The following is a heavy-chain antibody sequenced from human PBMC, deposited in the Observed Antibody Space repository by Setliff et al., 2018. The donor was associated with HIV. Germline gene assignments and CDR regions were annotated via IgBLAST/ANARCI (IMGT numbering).Heavy chain of an antibody. V-gene: IGHV3-20*04. J-gene: IGHJ6*04. CDR1: GFIFDDYG. CDR2: TNGNGGTS. D-gene: IGHD3-22*01. CDR3: ARDSRSFTMIVENQRGMDV. Sequence: AGGSLRLSCAASGFIFDDYGMNWVHQAPGKGLGWVAGTNGNGGTSGYADSVDGRFTISRDNAKNSLFLQMDSLTAEETAVYYCARDSRSFTMIVENQRGMDVWGKGTTVTVSS.